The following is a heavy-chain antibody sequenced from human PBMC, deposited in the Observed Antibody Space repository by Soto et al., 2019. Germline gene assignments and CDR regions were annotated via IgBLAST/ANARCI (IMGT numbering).Heavy chain of an antibody. CDR3: ATDKITGLFDY. D-gene: IGHD2-8*02. V-gene: IGHV4-39*02. Sequence: ETLSLTCTVSGGSISSSSYYWGWIRQPPGKGLEWIGSIYYSWSTYYNPSLKSRVTISVDTSKNHPSLKLTSVHAAATPVYYCATDKITGLFDYSGKGPLXTVSS. J-gene: IGHJ4*02. CDR2: IYYSWST. CDR1: GGSISSSSYY.